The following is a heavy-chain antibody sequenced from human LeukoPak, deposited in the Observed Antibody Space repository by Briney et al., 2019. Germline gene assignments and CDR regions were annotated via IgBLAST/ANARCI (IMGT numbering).Heavy chain of an antibody. CDR1: GXTFSSYG. CDR2: IWYDGSKE. CDR3: ARRYASSPHYFDY. D-gene: IGHD3-22*01. V-gene: IGHV3-33*01. J-gene: IGHJ4*02. Sequence: GRSLRLSCAASGXTFSSYGMHWVRQAPGKGLEWVAVIWYDGSKEFYADSVKGRFTISRDNSKNTLYLQMDSLSAEDSAVYYCARRYASSPHYFDYWGQGTLVTVSS.